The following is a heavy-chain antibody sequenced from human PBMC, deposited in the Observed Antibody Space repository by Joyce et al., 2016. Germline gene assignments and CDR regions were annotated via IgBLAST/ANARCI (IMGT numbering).Heavy chain of an antibody. CDR2: IDPTSGVT. D-gene: IGHD6-19*01. J-gene: IGHJ4*02. CDR1: GYTFMGYY. Sequence: QVQLVQSGAEVKKPGASVKVSCKASGYTFMGYYMHWGRQAPGQGLEWMGRIDPTSGVTNYAQKFQGRVTMTRDTSINTAYMELTRLKSDDTSVYYCASGSGAYSSGWVSWGQGTLVRVSS. CDR3: ASGSGAYSSGWVS. V-gene: IGHV1-2*02.